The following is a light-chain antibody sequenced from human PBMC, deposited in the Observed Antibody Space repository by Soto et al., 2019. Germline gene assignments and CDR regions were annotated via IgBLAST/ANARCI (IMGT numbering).Light chain of an antibody. J-gene: IGKJ5*01. CDR1: QSFSGF. Sequence: EIVLAQSPATLSLSPGERATLSCRASQSFSGFLAWYQHKPGQPPRLLIYDGSTRAAGIPDRFIGSGSGTDFTLTINRLEPEDFAVYYCQQRSNWPITFGQGTRLEIK. V-gene: IGKV3-11*01. CDR2: DGS. CDR3: QQRSNWPIT.